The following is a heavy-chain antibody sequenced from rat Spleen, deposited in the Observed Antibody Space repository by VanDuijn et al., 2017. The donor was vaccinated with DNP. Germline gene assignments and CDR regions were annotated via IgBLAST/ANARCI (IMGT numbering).Heavy chain of an antibody. Sequence: EVQLMESGGGLVQPGRSLKLSCAASGFSFSDYDMAWVRQAPTKGLEWVACMSPTTRTSYYRDSVKGRFTVFRDDAKSILYLQMDSLRSEDTATYYCTRGGTYYFDYWGQGVMVTVSS. J-gene: IGHJ2*01. CDR3: TRGGTYYFDY. CDR1: GFSFSDYD. CDR2: MSPTTRTS. V-gene: IGHV5-20*01.